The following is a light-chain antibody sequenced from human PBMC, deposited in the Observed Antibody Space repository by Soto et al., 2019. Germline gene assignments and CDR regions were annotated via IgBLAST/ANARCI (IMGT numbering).Light chain of an antibody. CDR3: TSWTTNNIPYV. V-gene: IGLV2-14*03. CDR1: NSDIGGYNY. CDR2: EVS. J-gene: IGLJ1*01. Sequence: QSALTQPASVSGSPGQSITISCTGTNSDIGGYNYVSWYQQHPGKAPKLLIYEVSNWPSGVSDRFSGSKSGSTASLTISGLQADDEADYYCTSWTTNNIPYVFGTGTKLTVL.